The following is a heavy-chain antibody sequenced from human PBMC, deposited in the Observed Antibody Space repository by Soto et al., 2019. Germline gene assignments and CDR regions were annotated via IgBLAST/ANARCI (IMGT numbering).Heavy chain of an antibody. Sequence: GSLRLSCAASGFTFSNYAMSWVRQAPGKGLEWVSGIGSSGGTTHLADSVKGRFTISRDNSKNTLYPQMNSLRVEDTAVYYCGKDPNGDYIGAFDIWGQGTMVTVSS. CDR1: GFTFSNYA. CDR2: IGSSGGTT. D-gene: IGHD2-21*02. J-gene: IGHJ3*02. V-gene: IGHV3-23*01. CDR3: GKDPNGDYIGAFDI.